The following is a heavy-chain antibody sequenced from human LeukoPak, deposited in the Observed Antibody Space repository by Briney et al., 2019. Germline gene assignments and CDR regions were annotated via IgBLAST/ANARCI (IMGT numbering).Heavy chain of an antibody. Sequence: ASVKVSCKASGYTFTSYGISWVRQAPGQGLEWMGWISGYNVNANYAQKLQGRVTMTTDTSTSTAYMELRSLRSDDTAVYYCARDPINYYASGSYYPYFDYWGQGTLVTVSS. J-gene: IGHJ4*02. CDR3: ARDPINYYASGSYYPYFDY. CDR1: GYTFTSYG. D-gene: IGHD3-10*01. V-gene: IGHV1-18*01. CDR2: ISGYNVNA.